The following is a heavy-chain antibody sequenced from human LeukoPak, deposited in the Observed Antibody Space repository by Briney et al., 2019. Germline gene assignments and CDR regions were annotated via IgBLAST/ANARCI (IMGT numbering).Heavy chain of an antibody. D-gene: IGHD2-15*01. CDR1: GFTVSSNH. V-gene: IGHV3-66*01. CDR3: VPLGPYSWADD. J-gene: IGHJ4*02. CDR2: SFTFGGT. Sequence: GGSLRLSCAASGFTVSSNHMSWVRQAPGKGLEWVSGSFTFGGTYYTDSVKGRFTMSRDSSKNALYLLMTSLRVEDTAVYYCVPLGPYSWADDWGQGTLVTVSS.